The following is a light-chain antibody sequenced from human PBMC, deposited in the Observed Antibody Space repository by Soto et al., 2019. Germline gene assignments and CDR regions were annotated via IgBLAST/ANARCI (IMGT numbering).Light chain of an antibody. CDR1: SSDVGAYNY. CDR2: DVT. J-gene: IGLJ2*01. CDR3: SSYTTSSTLV. V-gene: IGLV2-14*03. Sequence: QSALTQPASVSGSPGQSITISCTGTSSDVGAYNYVSWYQQHPGKAPKLMIYDVTDRPSGVSYRFSGSKSGNTASLTISGLQAEDEADYYCSSYTTSSTLVFGGGTKLTVL.